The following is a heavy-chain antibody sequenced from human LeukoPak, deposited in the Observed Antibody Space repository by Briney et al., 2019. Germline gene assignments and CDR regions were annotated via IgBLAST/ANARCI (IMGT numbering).Heavy chain of an antibody. CDR2: ISAYNGNT. J-gene: IGHJ6*03. Sequence: ASVKVSCKASGYTLTSYGISWVRQAPGQGLEWMGWISAYNGNTNHAQKLQGRVTMTTDTSTSTAYMELRSLRSDDTAVYYCARRFVEYYHYYMDVWGKGTTVTVSS. CDR1: GYTLTSYG. CDR3: ARRFVEYYHYYMDV. D-gene: IGHD3-3*01. V-gene: IGHV1-18*01.